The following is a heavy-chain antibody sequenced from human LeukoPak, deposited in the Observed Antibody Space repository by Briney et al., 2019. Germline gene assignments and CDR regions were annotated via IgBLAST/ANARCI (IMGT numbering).Heavy chain of an antibody. J-gene: IGHJ4*02. CDR1: GGSLSSRNW. D-gene: IGHD3-10*01. CDR2: IYHNGST. CDR3: ARKENVYYYFDY. V-gene: IGHV4-4*02. Sequence: SETLSLTCAVSGGSLSSRNWWSWVRQPPGKGLEWIGEIYHNGSTNYNPSLKSRVTISVDKSKKQFSLKPSSVTAVDTAVYYCARKENVYYYFDYWGQGTLVTVSS.